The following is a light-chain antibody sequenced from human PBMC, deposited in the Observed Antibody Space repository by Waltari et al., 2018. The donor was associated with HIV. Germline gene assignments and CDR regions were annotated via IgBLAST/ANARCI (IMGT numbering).Light chain of an antibody. V-gene: IGLV2-14*03. CDR2: DVT. J-gene: IGLJ2*01. CDR3: CSYSDSGTIL. Sequence: SALTQPASVSGSPGQSIPISCLGASSDIGRFDYFSWYQQHPDKAPKLILYDVTYRPSGVSGRFSGSRSGSMASLTISGLQPEDEADYFCCSYSDSGTILFGGGTRVTVL. CDR1: SSDIGRFDY.